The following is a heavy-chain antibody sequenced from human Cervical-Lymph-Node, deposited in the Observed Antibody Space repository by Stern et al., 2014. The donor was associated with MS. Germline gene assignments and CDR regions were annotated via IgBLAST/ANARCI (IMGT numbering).Heavy chain of an antibody. Sequence: VQLVQSGGEVKKPGSSVKVSCKASGGTFSNYAISWVRQAPGQGLEWMGTIIPNFGTENYAQKVQGRVTITADESTSTAYMELSSLISEDTAVYYCARANRAGDAFDIWGQGTMVTVSS. J-gene: IGHJ3*02. V-gene: IGHV1-69*15. CDR2: IIPNFGTE. D-gene: IGHD1-14*01. CDR1: GGTFSNYA. CDR3: ARANRAGDAFDI.